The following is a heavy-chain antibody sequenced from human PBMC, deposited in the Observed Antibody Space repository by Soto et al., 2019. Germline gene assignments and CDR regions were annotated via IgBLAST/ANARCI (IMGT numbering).Heavy chain of an antibody. D-gene: IGHD3-22*01. V-gene: IGHV3-74*01. Sequence: PGGSLRLSCAASGFTFSSYWMHWVRQAPGKGLVWVSRINSDGSSTSYADSVKGRFTISRDNAKNTLYLQMNSLRAEDTAVYYCARDYYDSSGPDAFDIWGQGTMVTVSS. J-gene: IGHJ3*02. CDR1: GFTFSSYW. CDR2: INSDGSST. CDR3: ARDYYDSSGPDAFDI.